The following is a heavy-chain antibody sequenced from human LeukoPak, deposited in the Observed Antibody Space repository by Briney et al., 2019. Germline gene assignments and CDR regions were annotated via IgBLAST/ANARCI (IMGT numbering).Heavy chain of an antibody. Sequence: GASVKVSCKASGYSFTSYGISWVRQAPGQGLEWMGWISAYNGNTNYAQKRQGRVTMTTDTSTSTAYMELRSLRSDDTAVYYCATDGRYSSGWSAWVNDYWGQGTLVTVSS. V-gene: IGHV1-18*01. D-gene: IGHD6-19*01. J-gene: IGHJ4*02. CDR1: GYSFTSYG. CDR2: ISAYNGNT. CDR3: ATDGRYSSGWSAWVNDY.